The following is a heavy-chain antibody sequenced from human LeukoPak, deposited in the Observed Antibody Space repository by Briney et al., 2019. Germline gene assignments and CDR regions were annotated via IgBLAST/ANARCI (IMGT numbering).Heavy chain of an antibody. V-gene: IGHV3-53*01. J-gene: IGHJ4*02. CDR1: GLIVSSDY. D-gene: IGHD6-6*01. Sequence: GGSLRVSCAASGLIVSSDYLAWVRQAPGKGLEWISVIYGGGATYYADSVRGRFTISRDNSKNELFLQMNSLRVGDTAVYHCVRLLPASRHYFDYWGQGTLVTVSS. CDR3: VRLLPASRHYFDY. CDR2: IYGGGAT.